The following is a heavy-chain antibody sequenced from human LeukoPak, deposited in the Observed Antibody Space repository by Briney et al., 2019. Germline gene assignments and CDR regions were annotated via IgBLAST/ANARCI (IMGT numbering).Heavy chain of an antibody. D-gene: IGHD2-15*01. V-gene: IGHV3-48*01. Sequence: GGSQRLSCAASGFTFSSYSMNWVRQAPGKGLEWVSYISSSSSTIYYADSVKGRFTISRDNAKNSLYLQMNSLRAEDTAVYYCAGQSRLGYCSGGSCYSQPFDPWGQGTLVTVSS. CDR1: GFTFSSYS. CDR3: AGQSRLGYCSGGSCYSQPFDP. CDR2: ISSSSSTI. J-gene: IGHJ5*02.